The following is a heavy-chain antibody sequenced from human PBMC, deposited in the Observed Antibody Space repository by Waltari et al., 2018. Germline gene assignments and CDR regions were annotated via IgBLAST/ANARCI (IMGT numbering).Heavy chain of an antibody. CDR1: DGSISSYY. Sequence: QVQMQESGPGLVKPSETLSLTCTVSDGSISSYYWSWIRPPPGKGLEWIGYIYYSGSTNYNPSLKSRVTISIDTSKNQFSLKLSSVTAADTAVYYCAREGSGYCSGGSCYKGNWFDPWGQGTLVTVSS. CDR3: AREGSGYCSGGSCYKGNWFDP. V-gene: IGHV4-59*01. J-gene: IGHJ5*02. CDR2: IYYSGST. D-gene: IGHD2-15*01.